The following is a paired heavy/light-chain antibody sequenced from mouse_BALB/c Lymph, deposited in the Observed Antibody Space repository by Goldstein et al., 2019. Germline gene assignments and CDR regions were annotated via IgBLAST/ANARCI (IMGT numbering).Heavy chain of an antibody. D-gene: IGHD1-2*01. Sequence: QVQLQQSGPELVKPGALVKISCKASGYTFTSYDINWVKQRPGQGLEWIGWIYPGDGSTKYNEKFKGKATLTADKSSSTAYMQLSSLTSENSAVYFCARGIIHYYGYGDAMDYWGQGTSVTVSS. CDR1: GYTFTSYD. V-gene: IGHV1S56*01. CDR2: IYPGDGST. CDR3: ARGIIHYYGYGDAMDY. J-gene: IGHJ4*01.
Light chain of an antibody. CDR1: QSISNN. CDR3: QQSNSWPLT. J-gene: IGKJ5*01. Sequence: DIVLTQSPATLSVTPGDSVSLSCRASQSISNNLHWYQQKSHESPRLLIKYASQSISGIPSRFSGSGSGTDFTLSINSVETEDFGMYFCQQSNSWPLTFGAGTKLELK. V-gene: IGKV5-43*01. CDR2: YAS.